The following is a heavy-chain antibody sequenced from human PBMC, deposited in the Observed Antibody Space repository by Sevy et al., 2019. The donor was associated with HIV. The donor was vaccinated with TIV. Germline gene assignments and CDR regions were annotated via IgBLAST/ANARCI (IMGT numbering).Heavy chain of an antibody. Sequence: GGSLRLSCAASGFTLSSSWMSWVRQAPGKGLEWVANIKGDGSEKYYVDSVKGRFTISRDNAKNSRYLQMNSLGAEETAVYYCATEGAGAYNYWGQGILVTVSS. CDR1: GFTLSSSW. CDR3: ATEGAGAYNY. CDR2: IKGDGSEK. V-gene: IGHV3-7*01. J-gene: IGHJ4*02. D-gene: IGHD2-21*01.